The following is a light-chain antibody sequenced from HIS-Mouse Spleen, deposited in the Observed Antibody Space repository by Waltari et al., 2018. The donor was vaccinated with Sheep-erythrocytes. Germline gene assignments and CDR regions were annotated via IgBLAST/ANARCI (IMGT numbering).Light chain of an antibody. J-gene: IGLJ1*01. V-gene: IGLV2-11*01. CDR2: DVS. CDR1: SSDVVGYNY. CDR3: CSYAGSYNHV. Sequence: QSALTQPRSVSGSPGQSVTISCTGTSSDVVGYNYVSWYQQHPGKAPKPMIYDVSKRPSGVPDRFSGSKSGNTASLTISGLQAEDEADYYCCSYAGSYNHVFATGTKVTVL.